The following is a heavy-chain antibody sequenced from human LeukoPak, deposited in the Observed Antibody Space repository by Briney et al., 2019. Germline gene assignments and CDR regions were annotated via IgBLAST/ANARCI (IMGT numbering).Heavy chain of an antibody. CDR3: ARDKQPRGACSTSCHYYLYYYMDV. CDR1: GFTFSSYW. V-gene: IGHV3-7*01. CDR2: IKQDGSEK. J-gene: IGHJ6*03. Sequence: GGSLRLSCAASGFTFSSYWMSWVRQAPGKGLEWVANIKQDGSEKYYVDSVKGRFTISRDNAKNSLYLQMNSLRAEDTAVYYCARDKQPRGACSTSCHYYLYYYMDVWGKGTTVTVSS. D-gene: IGHD2-2*01.